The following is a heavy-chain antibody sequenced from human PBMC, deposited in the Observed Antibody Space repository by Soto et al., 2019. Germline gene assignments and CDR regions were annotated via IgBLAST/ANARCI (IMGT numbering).Heavy chain of an antibody. CDR1: GGTFSSYA. V-gene: IGHV1-69*13. J-gene: IGHJ4*02. CDR2: IIPIFGTA. CDR3: ARGQAYNWNYEY. D-gene: IGHD1-7*01. Sequence: SVKVSCKASGGTFSSYAISWVRQAPGQGLEWMGGIIPIFGTANYAQKFQGRVTITADESTSTAYMELSSLRSEDTAAYYCARGQAYNWNYEYWGQGTLVTVSS.